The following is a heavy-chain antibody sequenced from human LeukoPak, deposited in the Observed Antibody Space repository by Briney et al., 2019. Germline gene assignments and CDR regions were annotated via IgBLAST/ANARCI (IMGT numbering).Heavy chain of an antibody. J-gene: IGHJ6*02. CDR2: IYTSGST. CDR3: ARADESLVYGMDV. V-gene: IGHV4-4*08. Sequence: SETLSLTCTVSGGSINNYYGSWIRQPPGKGLEWIGRIYTSGSTNYNPSLKSRVTISVDTSKNQFSLKLSSVTAADTAIYYCARADESLVYGMDVWGQGTTVIVSS. CDR1: GGSINNYY.